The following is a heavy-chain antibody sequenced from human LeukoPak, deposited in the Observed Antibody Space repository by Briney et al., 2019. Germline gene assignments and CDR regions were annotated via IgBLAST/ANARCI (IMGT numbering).Heavy chain of an antibody. D-gene: IGHD1-26*01. J-gene: IGHJ3*02. V-gene: IGHV4-59*01. CDR2: IYYSGST. CDR3: ARRRATTRNAFDI. Sequence: SETLSLTCTVSGGSISSYYWSWIRQPPGKGLEWIGYIYYSGSTNYNPSLKSRVTILVDTSKNQFSLKLSSVTAADTAVYYCARRRATTRNAFDIWGQGTMVTVSS. CDR1: GGSISSYY.